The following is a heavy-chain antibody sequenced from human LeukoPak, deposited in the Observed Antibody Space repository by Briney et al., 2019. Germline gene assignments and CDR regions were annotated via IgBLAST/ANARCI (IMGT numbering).Heavy chain of an antibody. Sequence: GESLKISCKGSEYTFTSYWIGWVRQMPGKGLEWMGIIHPGDSDTRYSPSFQGQVIISADKSTSTAYLQWSSLKASDTAMYYCARHSRVTTIIDYWGQGTLVTVSS. CDR1: EYTFTSYW. CDR2: IHPGDSDT. D-gene: IGHD3-22*01. J-gene: IGHJ4*02. V-gene: IGHV5-51*01. CDR3: ARHSRVTTIIDY.